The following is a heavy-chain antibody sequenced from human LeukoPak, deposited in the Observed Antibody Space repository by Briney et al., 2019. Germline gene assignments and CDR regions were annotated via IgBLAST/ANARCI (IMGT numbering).Heavy chain of an antibody. Sequence: SETLSLTCTVSGGSISSHYWSWIRQPPGKGLEWIGYIYYSGSTNYNPSLKSRVTISVDTSKNQFSLKLSSVTAADTAVYYCARGDDFWSGYYGYWGQGTLGTVSS. CDR1: GGSISSHY. CDR2: IYYSGST. CDR3: ARGDDFWSGYYGY. V-gene: IGHV4-59*11. J-gene: IGHJ4*02. D-gene: IGHD3-3*01.